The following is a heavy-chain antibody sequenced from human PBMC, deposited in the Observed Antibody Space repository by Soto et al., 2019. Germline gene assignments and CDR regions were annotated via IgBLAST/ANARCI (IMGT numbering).Heavy chain of an antibody. CDR2: IWYDGSNK. J-gene: IGHJ5*02. V-gene: IGHV3-33*01. CDR3: ATVFYKHDP. CDR1: GFTFSSYG. D-gene: IGHD3-10*01. Sequence: PGGSLRLSCAASGFTFSSYGMHWVRQAPGKGLEWVAVIWYDGSNKYCADSVKGRFTISRDNSKNTLYLQMNSLRAEDTAVYYCATVFYKHDPWGQGTLVTVSS.